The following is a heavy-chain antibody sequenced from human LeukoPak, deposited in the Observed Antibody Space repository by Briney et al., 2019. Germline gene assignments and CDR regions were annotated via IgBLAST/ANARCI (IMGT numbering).Heavy chain of an antibody. Sequence: GGSLRLSCAASGFTFSSYGMHWVRQAPGKGLEWVAVISYDGSNKYYADSVKGRFTISRGNSKNTLYLQMNSLRAEDTAVYYCAKANYYDSSGYYFDYWGQGTLVTVSS. CDR2: ISYDGSNK. D-gene: IGHD3-22*01. V-gene: IGHV3-30*18. CDR3: AKANYYDSSGYYFDY. CDR1: GFTFSSYG. J-gene: IGHJ4*02.